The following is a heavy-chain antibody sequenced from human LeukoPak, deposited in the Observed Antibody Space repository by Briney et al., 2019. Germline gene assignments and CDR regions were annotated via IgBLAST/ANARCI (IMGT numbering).Heavy chain of an antibody. D-gene: IGHD4-17*01. CDR1: VFTFSSYG. CDR2: IRSDGNKK. V-gene: IGHV3-30*02. CDR3: AKDLNYGELVDS. Sequence: GGSLRLSCAASVFTFSSYGMYWVRQAPGKGLEWVAFIRSDGNKKYYADSVKGRFTISRDNSRNTLYLQMNSLSTEDTAVYYCAKDLNYGELVDSWGKGTLVTVSS. J-gene: IGHJ4*02.